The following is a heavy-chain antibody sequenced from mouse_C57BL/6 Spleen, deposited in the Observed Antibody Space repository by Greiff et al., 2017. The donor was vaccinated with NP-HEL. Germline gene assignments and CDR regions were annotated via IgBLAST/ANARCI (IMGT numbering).Heavy chain of an antibody. CDR3: ASRLPNYFDY. Sequence: QVQLQQPGAELVKPGASVKLSCKASGYTFTSYWMQWVKQRPGQGLEWIGEIDPSDSYTNYNQKFKGKATLTVDTSSSTAYMQLSSLTSEDSAVYYCASRLPNYFDYWGKGTTLTVSS. J-gene: IGHJ2*01. CDR1: GYTFTSYW. V-gene: IGHV1-50*01. CDR2: IDPSDSYT.